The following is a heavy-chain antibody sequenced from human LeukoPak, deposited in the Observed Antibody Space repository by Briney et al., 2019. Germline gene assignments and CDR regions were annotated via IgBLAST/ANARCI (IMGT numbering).Heavy chain of an antibody. V-gene: IGHV1-8*01. CDR3: ARERGNWDLDS. CDR2: MNPNSGHT. CDR1: AYTFISYD. J-gene: IGHJ4*02. D-gene: IGHD7-27*01. Sequence: ASVKVSCKASAYTFISYDINWVRQATGQRPEWMGWMNPNSGHTGYAQKFQGRVTMTRDTSISTAYMELSSLRSEDTAVYYCARERGNWDLDSWGQGTLVTVSS.